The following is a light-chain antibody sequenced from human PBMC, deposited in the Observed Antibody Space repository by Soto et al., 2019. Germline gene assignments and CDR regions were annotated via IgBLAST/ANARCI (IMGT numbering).Light chain of an antibody. CDR2: AAS. V-gene: IGKV1-39*01. J-gene: IGKJ2*01. CDR3: QQSYSTPTPPT. CDR1: QSITTH. Sequence: DIQMTQSPSSLSASVGDRVTMTCRASQSITTHVNWHQQKPGNAPKLLIYAASIMQSGVPSRFSGSGSGTDFTLTISSLQPDDFVTYFCQQSYSTPTPPTFGQGTKVEIK.